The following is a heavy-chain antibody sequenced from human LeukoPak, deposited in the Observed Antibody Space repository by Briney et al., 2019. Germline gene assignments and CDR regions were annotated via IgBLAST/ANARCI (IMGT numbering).Heavy chain of an antibody. J-gene: IGHJ5*02. Sequence: ASVKVSCKASGYTFTSYGISWVRQAPGQGLEWVGWISAYNGNTNYAQKLQGRVTMTTDTSTSTAYMELRSLRSDDTAVYYCARDRRPIAAAGIWWFDPWGQGTLVTVSS. CDR2: ISAYNGNT. CDR3: ARDRRPIAAAGIWWFDP. CDR1: GYTFTSYG. D-gene: IGHD6-13*01. V-gene: IGHV1-18*01.